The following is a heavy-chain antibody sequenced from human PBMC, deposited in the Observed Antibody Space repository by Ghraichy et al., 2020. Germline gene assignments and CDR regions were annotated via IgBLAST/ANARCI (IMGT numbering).Heavy chain of an antibody. V-gene: IGHV3-15*01. D-gene: IGHD3-3*01. J-gene: IGHJ4*02. CDR1: GFTFSNAW. CDR2: IKSKTDGGTT. CDR3: TIEGDFWSGYYLYGTVY. Sequence: GGSLRLSCAASGFTFSNAWMSWVRQAPGKGLEWVGRIKSKTDGGTTDYAAPVKGRFTISRDDSKNTLYLQMNSLKTEDTAVYYCTIEGDFWSGYYLYGTVYWGQGTLVTVSS.